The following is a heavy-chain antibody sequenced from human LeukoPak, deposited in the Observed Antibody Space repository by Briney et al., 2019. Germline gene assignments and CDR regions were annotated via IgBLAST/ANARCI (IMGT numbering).Heavy chain of an antibody. V-gene: IGHV4-59*12. CDR3: ARDGVVGATMEYNWFDP. CDR1: GGSISSYY. Sequence: SETLSLTCTVSGGSISSYYWSWIRQPPGKGLEWIVYIYYSGSTNYNPSLKSRVTISVDTSKNQFSLKLSSVTAADTAVYYCARDGVVGATMEYNWFDPWGQGTLVTVSS. J-gene: IGHJ5*02. D-gene: IGHD1-26*01. CDR2: IYYSGST.